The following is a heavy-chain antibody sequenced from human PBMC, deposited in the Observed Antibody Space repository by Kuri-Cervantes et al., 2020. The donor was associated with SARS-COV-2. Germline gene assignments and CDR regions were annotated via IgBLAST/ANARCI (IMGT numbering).Heavy chain of an antibody. V-gene: IGHV3-23*01. CDR2: ISGSGGST. Sequence: GESLKISCAASGFTFSSYAMSWVRQAPGKGLEWVSAISGSGGSTYYADSVKGRFTISRDNAKNSLYLQMNSLRAEDTAVYYCARTASSSWFLANYYYYYGMDVWGQGTTVTVSS. D-gene: IGHD6-13*01. CDR1: GFTFSSYA. CDR3: ARTASSSWFLANYYYYYGMDV. J-gene: IGHJ6*02.